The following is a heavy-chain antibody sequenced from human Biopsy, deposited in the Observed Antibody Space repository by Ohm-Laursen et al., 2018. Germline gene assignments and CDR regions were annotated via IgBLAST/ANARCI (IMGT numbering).Heavy chain of an antibody. Sequence: TLSLTWPVSGGSIGGGEYYWNWIRQHLGKGLEWIGLISYSGTTFYNPSLESLLTISIDTSKNHFSLNLRSVTAADTAVYYCARGVPHYDGSGFPLAGYWYFDLWGRGTLVTVSS. V-gene: IGHV4-31*01. J-gene: IGHJ2*01. CDR2: ISYSGTT. CDR1: GGSIGGGEYY. CDR3: ARGVPHYDGSGFPLAGYWYFDL. D-gene: IGHD3-22*01.